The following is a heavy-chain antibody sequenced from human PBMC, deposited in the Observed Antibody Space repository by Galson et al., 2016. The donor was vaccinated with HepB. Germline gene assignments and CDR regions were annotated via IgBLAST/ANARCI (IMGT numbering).Heavy chain of an antibody. CDR2: ISAYIGNA. Sequence: SVKVSCKASGYTFTNYGLSWVRQAPGQGLEWMGWISAYIGNARYAQKLQGRVALTTDTSTSTAYMELRSLRSDDTAVYYCARRGHMVRGVMKYHYGMDVWGQGTTVTVSS. J-gene: IGHJ6*02. CDR1: GYTFTNYG. D-gene: IGHD3-10*01. V-gene: IGHV1-18*01. CDR3: ARRGHMVRGVMKYHYGMDV.